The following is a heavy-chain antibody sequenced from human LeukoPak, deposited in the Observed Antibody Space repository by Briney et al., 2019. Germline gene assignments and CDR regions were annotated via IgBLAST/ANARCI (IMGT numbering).Heavy chain of an antibody. CDR3: AKGIPADY. D-gene: IGHD2-2*01. J-gene: IGHJ4*02. V-gene: IGHV3-30*18. Sequence: PGGSLRLSCAASGFTFSNYGMHWVRQAPGKGLEWVAIISYDGSNKYYADSVKGRFTISRDNSKNTLYLQMDSLRAEDTAIYYCAKGIPADYWGQGTLVTVSS. CDR2: ISYDGSNK. CDR1: GFTFSNYG.